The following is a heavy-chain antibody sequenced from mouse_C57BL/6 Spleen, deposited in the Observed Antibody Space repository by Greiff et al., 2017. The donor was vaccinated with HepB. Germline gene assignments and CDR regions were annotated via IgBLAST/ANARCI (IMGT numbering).Heavy chain of an antibody. CDR3: ARQGRSTMITHWYFDV. D-gene: IGHD2-4*01. CDR2: ISGGGGNT. Sequence: EVMLVESGGGLVKPGGSLKLSCAASGFTFSSYTMSWVRQTPEKRLEWVATISGGGGNTYYPDSVKGRFTISRDNAKNTLYLQMSSLRSEDTALYYCARQGRSTMITHWYFDVWGTGTTVTVSS. V-gene: IGHV5-9*01. J-gene: IGHJ1*03. CDR1: GFTFSSYT.